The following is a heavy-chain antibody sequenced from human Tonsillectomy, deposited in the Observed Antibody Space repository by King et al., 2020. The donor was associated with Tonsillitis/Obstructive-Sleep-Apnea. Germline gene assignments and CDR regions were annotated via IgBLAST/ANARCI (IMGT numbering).Heavy chain of an antibody. J-gene: IGHJ4*02. D-gene: IGHD1-7*01. Sequence: HVQLVESGGGLVKPGGSLRLSCATSGFTFSDYYMSWIRQAPGKGLEWVSYISRSSNYTNYADSVKGRFTISRDNAKSSLYLQMNSLRAEDTAVYYCARGSLITGTTYFDYWGQGTLVTVSS. V-gene: IGHV3-11*05. CDR1: GFTFSDYY. CDR2: ISRSSNYT. CDR3: ARGSLITGTTYFDY.